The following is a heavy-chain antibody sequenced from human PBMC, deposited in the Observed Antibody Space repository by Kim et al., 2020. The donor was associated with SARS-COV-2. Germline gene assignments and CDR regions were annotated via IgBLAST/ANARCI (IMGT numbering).Heavy chain of an antibody. CDR3: ARERVQLVLHWWISPCDY. Sequence: ASVKVSCKASGYTFTSYYMHWVRQAPGQGLEWMGIINPSGGSTSYAQKFQGRVTMTRDTSTSTVYMELSSLRSEDTAVYYCARERVQLVLHWWISPCDYWGQGTLVTVSS. CDR2: INPSGGST. V-gene: IGHV1-46*01. D-gene: IGHD6-13*01. CDR1: GYTFTSYY. J-gene: IGHJ4*02.